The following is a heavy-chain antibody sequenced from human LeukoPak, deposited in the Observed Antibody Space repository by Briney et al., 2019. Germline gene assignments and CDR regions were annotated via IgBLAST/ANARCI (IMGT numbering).Heavy chain of an antibody. CDR2: FYARGNT. V-gene: IGHV4-39*07. CDR1: GGSISSSSYC. D-gene: IGHD1-20*01. J-gene: IGHJ3*02. CDR3: ARELITKADAFDI. Sequence: PSETLSLTCTVSGGSISSSSYCWGWIRQPPGKGLEWIGRFYARGNTNYNPSLKSRVTMSVDTSKNQLSLKLTSVTAADTAVYYCARELITKADAFDIWGQGTMVTVSS.